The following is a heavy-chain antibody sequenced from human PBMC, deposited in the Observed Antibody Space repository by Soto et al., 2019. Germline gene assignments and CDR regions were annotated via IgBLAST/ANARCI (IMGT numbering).Heavy chain of an antibody. V-gene: IGHV4-59*01. J-gene: IGHJ6*02. D-gene: IGHD6-6*01. CDR2: IYYRGST. Sequence: PSETLSLTCTVSGGSISSYYWSWIRQPPGRGLEWIGYIYYRGSTNYNPSLKSRVTISVDTSKNQFSLKLSSVTAADTAVYYCARTMKQLAFLDVWGQGTTVTVSS. CDR3: ARTMKQLAFLDV. CDR1: GGSISSYY.